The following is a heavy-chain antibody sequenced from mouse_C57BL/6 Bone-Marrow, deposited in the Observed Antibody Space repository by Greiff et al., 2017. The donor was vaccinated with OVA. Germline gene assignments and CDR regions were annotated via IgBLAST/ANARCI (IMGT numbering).Heavy chain of an antibody. J-gene: IGHJ1*03. CDR2: IDPNSGGT. V-gene: IGHV1-62-3*01. D-gene: IGHD2-5*01. CDR3: AILVYSNYEDWYFDV. CDR1: GYTFTSYW. Sequence: QVQLQQPGAELVKPGASVKLSCKASGYTFTSYWMHWVKQRPGRGLEWIGRIDPNSGGTKYNEKFKSKATLTVDKPSSTAYMQLSSLTSEDSAVYYCAILVYSNYEDWYFDVWGTGTTVTVSS.